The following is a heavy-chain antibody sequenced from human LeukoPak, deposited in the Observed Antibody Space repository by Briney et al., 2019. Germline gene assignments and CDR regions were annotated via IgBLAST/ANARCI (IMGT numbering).Heavy chain of an antibody. J-gene: IGHJ4*02. Sequence: GGSLRLSCVASGFTVSSQYMSWVRPAPGKGLEWVSIIYSSGGTYYAASVQGRFTISRDNSRNTLYLQMNSRRPEDTAVYYCARDLGYYYDATGDFWGEGTLVTVSS. CDR3: ARDLGYYYDATGDF. CDR1: GFTVSSQY. V-gene: IGHV3-66*01. D-gene: IGHD3-22*01. CDR2: IYSSGGT.